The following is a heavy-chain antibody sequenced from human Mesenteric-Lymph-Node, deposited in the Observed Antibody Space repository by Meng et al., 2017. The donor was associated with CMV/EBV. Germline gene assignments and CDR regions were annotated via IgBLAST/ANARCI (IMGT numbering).Heavy chain of an antibody. D-gene: IGHD4-17*01. V-gene: IGHV3-30*18. J-gene: IGHJ4*02. CDR2: ISYDGSNK. CDR1: GFIFSDYY. Sequence: GGSLRLSCAASGFIFSDYYMSYIRQAPGKGLEWVAVISYDGSNKYYADSVKGRFTISRDNSKNTLYLQMNSLRAEDTAVYYCAKVDYGDYLSLANFDYWGQGTLVTVSS. CDR3: AKVDYGDYLSLANFDY.